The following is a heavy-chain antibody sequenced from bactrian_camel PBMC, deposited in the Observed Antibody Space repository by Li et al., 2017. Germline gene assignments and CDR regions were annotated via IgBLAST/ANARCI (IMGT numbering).Heavy chain of an antibody. CDR3: SSDPTCDDIATNPID. J-gene: IGHJ4*01. D-gene: IGHD4*01. CDR1: GYERATIC. Sequence: VQLVESGGGSVQAGGSLRLTCAAPGYERATICMGWFRQAPGKERERVATIDDSGATTYTDSVKGRFFISKASTKTTLYLQMNNLKPEDTAMYYCSSDPTCDDIATNPIDWGQGTQVTVS. V-gene: IGHV3S53*01. CDR2: IDDSGAT.